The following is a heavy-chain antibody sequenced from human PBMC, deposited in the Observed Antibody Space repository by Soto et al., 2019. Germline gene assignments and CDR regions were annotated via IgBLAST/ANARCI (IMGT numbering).Heavy chain of an antibody. CDR3: ARHSGYYDILTGYTTYYFDS. V-gene: IGHV4-59*08. CDR2: IYDRGNT. CDR1: GGSIVTSY. J-gene: IGHJ4*02. D-gene: IGHD3-9*01. Sequence: SETLSITCTVSGGSIVTSYWSWIRQPPGKGLEWIGYIYDRGNTGYNPSLKSRVTISLDTPKNQFSLKLSSVTAADTAVYYFARHSGYYDILTGYTTYYFDSWGQGILVTVS.